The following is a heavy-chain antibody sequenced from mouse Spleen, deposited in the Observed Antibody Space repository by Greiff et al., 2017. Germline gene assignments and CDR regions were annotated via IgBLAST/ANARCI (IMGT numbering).Heavy chain of an antibody. CDR2: IWSGGST. Sequence: QVQLQQSGPGLVQPSQSLSITCTVSGFSLTSYGVHWVRQSPGKGLEWLGVIWSGGSTDYNAAFISRLSISKDNSKSQVFFKMNSLQADDTAIYYCARTLYDYDVAWFAYWGQGTLVTVSA. D-gene: IGHD2-4*01. CDR3: ARTLYDYDVAWFAY. CDR1: GFSLTSYG. J-gene: IGHJ3*01. V-gene: IGHV2-4-1*01.